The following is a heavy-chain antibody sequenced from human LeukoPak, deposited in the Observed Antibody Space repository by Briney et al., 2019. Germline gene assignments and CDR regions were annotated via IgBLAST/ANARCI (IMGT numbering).Heavy chain of an antibody. Sequence: GGSLRLSCAASGFTVSSNYMSWVRQAPGKGLEWVSVIYSGGSTYYADSVKGRFTISRDNSKNTLYLQMNSLRAEDTAVYYCASSVLSYYYDSSNDAFDIWGQGTMVTVSS. D-gene: IGHD3-22*01. J-gene: IGHJ3*02. CDR1: GFTVSSNY. CDR2: IYSGGST. CDR3: ASSVLSYYYDSSNDAFDI. V-gene: IGHV3-66*01.